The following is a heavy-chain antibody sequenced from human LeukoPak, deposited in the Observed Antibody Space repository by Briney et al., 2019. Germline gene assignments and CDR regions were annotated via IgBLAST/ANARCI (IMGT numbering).Heavy chain of an antibody. CDR3: ARGIAAAGTSYYFDY. J-gene: IGHJ4*02. CDR1: GFTFSSYS. Sequence: GSLRLSFAASGFTFSSYSMNWVRQAPGKGLEGVSSISSTTTYIFYADSVKGRFTISRDNAKNSLYLQMNSLRAEDTAVYYCARGIAAAGTSYYFDYWGQGTLVTVSS. V-gene: IGHV3-21*01. CDR2: ISSTTTYI. D-gene: IGHD6-13*01.